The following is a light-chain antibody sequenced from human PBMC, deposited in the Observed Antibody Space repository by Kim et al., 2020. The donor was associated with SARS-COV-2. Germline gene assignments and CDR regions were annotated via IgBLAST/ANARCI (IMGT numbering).Light chain of an antibody. Sequence: PGKRATLSCRASQSVSNNLDWDRQKPGQGPRLLIYGASTRATGIPARFSGSGSGTEFTLTISSRQSEDFAVYYWQQYNNWPPLTFGGGTKVDIK. CDR3: QQYNNWPPLT. V-gene: IGKV3-15*01. CDR2: GAS. CDR1: QSVSNN. J-gene: IGKJ4*01.